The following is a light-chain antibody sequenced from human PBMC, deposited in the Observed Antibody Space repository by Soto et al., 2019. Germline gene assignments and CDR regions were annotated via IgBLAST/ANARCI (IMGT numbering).Light chain of an antibody. J-gene: IGKJ2*01. Sequence: EIVMTQSPATLSVSPGERATLSCRASQSVSSNLAWYQQKPGQAPRLLIYGASTRATGIPARFSGSVSGTELTLTISSLQSEDFAVYYCQQYNNWPPLYTFGQGTKLEIK. CDR1: QSVSSN. CDR2: GAS. V-gene: IGKV3-15*01. CDR3: QQYNNWPPLYT.